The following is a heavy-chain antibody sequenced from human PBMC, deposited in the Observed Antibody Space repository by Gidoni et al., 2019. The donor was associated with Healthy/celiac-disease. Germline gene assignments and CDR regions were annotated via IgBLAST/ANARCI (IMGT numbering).Heavy chain of an antibody. D-gene: IGHD2-15*01. CDR3: ARGTARLLLGIDY. Sequence: QVQLVQSGAEVKKPGASVKVSCKASGYTFTGYYMHWVRQAPGQGLEWMGWINPNSGGTNSAQKFQGRVTMTRDTSISTAYMELSRLRSDDTAVYYCARGTARLLLGIDYWGQGTLVTVSS. V-gene: IGHV1-2*02. CDR1: GYTFTGYY. J-gene: IGHJ4*02. CDR2: INPNSGGT.